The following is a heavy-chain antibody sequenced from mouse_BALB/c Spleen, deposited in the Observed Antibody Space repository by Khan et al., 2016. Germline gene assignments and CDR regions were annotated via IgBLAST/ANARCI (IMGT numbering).Heavy chain of an antibody. J-gene: IGHJ4*01. CDR3: ARLGDDVGYYYAMYY. D-gene: IGHD4-1*01. CDR1: GFSLTSYG. V-gene: IGHV2-6-1*01. CDR2: IWSDGRT. Sequence: QVQLKESGPGLVAPSQSLSITCTISGFSLTSYGVHWVRQPPGKGLEWLVGIWSDGRTTYNSALKYRLSISKDNSKSPVFLKMNSLPTDDTAMYYCARLGDDVGYYYAMYYWGQGTSVTVSS.